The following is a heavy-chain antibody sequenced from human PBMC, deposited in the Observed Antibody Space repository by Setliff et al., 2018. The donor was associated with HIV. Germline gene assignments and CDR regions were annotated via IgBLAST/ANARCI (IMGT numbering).Heavy chain of an antibody. D-gene: IGHD2-21*02. CDR2: IYPGDSVT. CDR1: GYAFDNYW. V-gene: IGHV5-51*01. Sequence: GESLKISCRASGYAFDNYWIGWVRQMPGKGLEWMVVIYPGDSVTRYGPSFQGQVTISADRSISTAYLQWSSLRASDTAVYYCAKRRRAPGTADLEAFWGQGTLVTVSS. CDR3: AKRRRAPGTADLEAF. J-gene: IGHJ4*02.